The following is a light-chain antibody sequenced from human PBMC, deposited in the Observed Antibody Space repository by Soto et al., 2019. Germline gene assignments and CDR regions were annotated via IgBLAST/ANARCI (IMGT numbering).Light chain of an antibody. Sequence: EIVLTQSPGTLSLSPGERATLSCRASQSVSSSSLAWYQQRPGQAPRLLIYGASSRATGIPDRFSGSGSGTDFTLTMSRLEPEDFAVYYCQQYGSSPKTCGQGTKVEIK. V-gene: IGKV3-20*01. J-gene: IGKJ1*01. CDR3: QQYGSSPKT. CDR1: QSVSSSS. CDR2: GAS.